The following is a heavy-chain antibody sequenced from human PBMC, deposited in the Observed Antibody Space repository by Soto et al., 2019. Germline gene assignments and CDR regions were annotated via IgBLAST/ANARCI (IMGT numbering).Heavy chain of an antibody. J-gene: IGHJ4*02. CDR3: AKDLGPSGWYDSSG. V-gene: IGHV3-7*03. CDR2: IKQDGSEK. Sequence: PGGSLRLSCAASGFTFSSYWMSWVRQAPGKGLEWVANIKQDGSEKYYVDSVKGRFTISRDNSKNTLYLQMNSLRAEDTAVYYCAKDLGPSGWYDSSGWGQGTLVTVS. D-gene: IGHD6-19*01. CDR1: GFTFSSYW.